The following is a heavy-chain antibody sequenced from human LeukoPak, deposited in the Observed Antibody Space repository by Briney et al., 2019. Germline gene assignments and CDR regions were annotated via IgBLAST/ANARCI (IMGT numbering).Heavy chain of an antibody. CDR3: ARRTYYYGSGSPGWFDP. Sequence: GSSVKVSCKASGGTFSSYAISWVRQAPGQGLEWMGGIIPIFGTANYAQKFQGRVTITADESTSTAYMELSSLRSEDTAVYYCARRTYYYGSGSPGWFDPWGQGTLVTVSS. V-gene: IGHV1-69*01. CDR2: IIPIFGTA. J-gene: IGHJ5*02. D-gene: IGHD3-10*01. CDR1: GGTFSSYA.